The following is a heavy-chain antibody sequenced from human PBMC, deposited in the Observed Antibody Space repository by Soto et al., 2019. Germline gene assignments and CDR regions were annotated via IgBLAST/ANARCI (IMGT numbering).Heavy chain of an antibody. CDR3: ARARRPNYDILTGYYKGNYYFDY. CDR1: GGSISSGGYY. CDR2: IYYSGST. Sequence: SETLSLTCTVSGGSISSGGYYWSWIRQHPGKGLEWIGYIYYSGSTYYNPSLKSRVTISVDTSKNQFSLKLSSVTAADTAVYYCARARRPNYDILTGYYKGNYYFDYWGQGTLVTVSS. D-gene: IGHD3-9*01. V-gene: IGHV4-31*03. J-gene: IGHJ4*02.